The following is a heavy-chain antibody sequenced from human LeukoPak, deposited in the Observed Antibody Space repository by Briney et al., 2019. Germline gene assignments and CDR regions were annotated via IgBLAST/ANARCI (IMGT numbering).Heavy chain of an antibody. CDR1: GFIFSTSA. CDR2: INGGDYST. J-gene: IGHJ4*02. V-gene: IGHV3-23*01. CDR3: TTANPTPRGINFDS. D-gene: IGHD3-10*01. Sequence: PGGSLRLSCAASGFIFSTSAMSWVRQAPGKGLQWVSSINGGDYSTYYADSVKGRFTISRDTSRNILYLQMNSLRTDDTAIYYCTTANPTPRGINFDSWGQGTLVTVSS.